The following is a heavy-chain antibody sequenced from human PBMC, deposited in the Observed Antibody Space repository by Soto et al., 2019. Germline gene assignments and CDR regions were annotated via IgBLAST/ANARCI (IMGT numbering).Heavy chain of an antibody. CDR1: GDSITSIYH. Sequence: SETLSLTCSVSGDSITSIYHWAWIRQTPGRGLEWVASIYHSGTTYYNPSLKSRVTISVDTSKNQFSLKLNLTSVTAADTAVYYCERSQAYGDYANIDTWGQGNLVTVSS. V-gene: IGHV4-38-2*01. CDR2: IYHSGTT. D-gene: IGHD4-17*01. CDR3: ERSQAYGDYANIDT. J-gene: IGHJ5*02.